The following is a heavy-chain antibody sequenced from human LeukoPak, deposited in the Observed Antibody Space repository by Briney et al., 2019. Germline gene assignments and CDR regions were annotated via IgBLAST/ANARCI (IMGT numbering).Heavy chain of an antibody. CDR1: GYTFTGYY. D-gene: IGHD3-3*01. CDR3: ARGSRVTIFGVVISDAFDI. CDR2: INPNSGGT. J-gene: IGHJ3*02. Sequence: ASVKVSCKASGYTFTGYYMHWVRQAPGQGLEWMGWINPNSGGTNYAQKFQGRVTMTRDTSISTAYMELSRLRSDDMAVYYCARGSRVTIFGVVISDAFDIWGQGTMVTVSS. V-gene: IGHV1-2*02.